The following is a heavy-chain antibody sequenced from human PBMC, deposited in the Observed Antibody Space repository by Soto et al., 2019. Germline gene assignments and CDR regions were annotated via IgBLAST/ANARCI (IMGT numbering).Heavy chain of an antibody. J-gene: IGHJ4*02. Sequence: SETLSLTCTVTGASVINDYWNWIRQPPGKGLEWIGYIYYSGSTNYNPSLKSRVTISVDTSKNQFSLKLTSVTAADTAVYYCARRYGGNFDYWGQGTLVTVSS. CDR3: ARRYGGNFDY. V-gene: IGHV4-59*02. CDR2: IYYSGST. CDR1: GASVINDY. D-gene: IGHD1-26*01.